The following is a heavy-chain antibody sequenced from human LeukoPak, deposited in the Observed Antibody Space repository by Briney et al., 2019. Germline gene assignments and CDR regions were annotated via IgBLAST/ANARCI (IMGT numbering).Heavy chain of an antibody. V-gene: IGHV3-15*01. D-gene: IGHD5-12*01. J-gene: IGHJ4*02. CDR1: GFTFSTYP. CDR3: TTTYIVASTRKFADY. Sequence: GGSLRLSCAASGFTFSTYPMNWVRQAPGKGLEWVGRIKSKTEGGTTDYAAPVRGRFTISRDDSQNTVDLQISSLTAEDTAMYFCTTTYIVASTRKFADYWGQGTLVVVSS. CDR2: IKSKTEGGTT.